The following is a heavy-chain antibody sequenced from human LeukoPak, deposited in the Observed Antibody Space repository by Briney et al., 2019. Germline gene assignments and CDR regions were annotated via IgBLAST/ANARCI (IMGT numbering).Heavy chain of an antibody. CDR3: ARENWVFDY. CDR1: GYPISSGYH. V-gene: IGHV4-38-2*02. CDR2: VYRSGST. Sequence: PSETLSLTCVVSGYPISSGYHWGWIRQPPGEGLEWIGSVYRSGSTYYNPSLKSRVTISVDTSKNQISLKVRPVTAADTAVYYCARENWVFDYWGQGILVTVSS. D-gene: IGHD7-27*01. J-gene: IGHJ4*02.